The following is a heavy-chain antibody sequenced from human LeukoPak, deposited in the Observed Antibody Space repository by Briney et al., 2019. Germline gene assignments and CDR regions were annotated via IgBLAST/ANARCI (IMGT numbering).Heavy chain of an antibody. J-gene: IGHJ4*02. D-gene: IGHD4-23*01. CDR1: GYTFTGYY. CDR2: INCNSGGT. V-gene: IGHV1-2*02. CDR3: SRDAVTVLTPLFEF. Sequence: ASVRVSCKASGYTFTGYYLHWVRQAPGQGLEWMGWINCNSGGTNYAQKFQGRVTMTRDTASNTVYMDLSRPTFDDTAVDYCSRDAVTVLTPLFEFWAQGTLVTVSS.